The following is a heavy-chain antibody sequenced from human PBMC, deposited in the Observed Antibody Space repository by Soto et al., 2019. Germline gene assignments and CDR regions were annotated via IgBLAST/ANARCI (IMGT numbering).Heavy chain of an antibody. Sequence: GGSLRLSCAASGFTFDDYAMHWVRQAPGKGLEWVSLISWDGGSTYYADSVKGRFTISRDNSKNSLYLQMNSLRAEDTALYYCAKDGSGSYYKYYFDYWDQGTLVTVSS. D-gene: IGHD3-10*01. V-gene: IGHV3-43D*03. CDR3: AKDGSGSYYKYYFDY. CDR2: ISWDGGST. CDR1: GFTFDDYA. J-gene: IGHJ4*02.